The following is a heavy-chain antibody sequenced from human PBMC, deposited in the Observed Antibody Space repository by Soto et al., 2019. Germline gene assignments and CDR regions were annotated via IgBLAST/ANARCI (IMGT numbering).Heavy chain of an antibody. Sequence: SETLSLTCTVSGGSISSGAYYWSWILQPPGKGLEWIGYIYYSGSTYYNPSLKSRVTISVDTSKNQFSLKLSSVTAADTAVYYCARAEGYYDSSGYRRVWFDPWGQGTLVTVSS. J-gene: IGHJ5*02. D-gene: IGHD3-22*01. V-gene: IGHV4-30-4*01. CDR2: IYYSGST. CDR1: GGSISSGAYY. CDR3: ARAEGYYDSSGYRRVWFDP.